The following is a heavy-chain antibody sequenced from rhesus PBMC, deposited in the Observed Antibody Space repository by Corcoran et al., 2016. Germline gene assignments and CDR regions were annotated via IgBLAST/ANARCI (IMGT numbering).Heavy chain of an antibody. V-gene: IGHV5-2*01. CDR2: IDPSDSDT. D-gene: IGHD2-21*01. CDR3: AKGVIEYCTGSGCYGIDY. J-gene: IGHJ4*01. CDR1: GYSFTSYW. Sequence: EVQLVQSGAEVKRPGESLKISCKTSGYSFTSYWISWVRKMPGKGLEWMGAIDPSDSDTRNRPSFQGQVTISAYKSISTAYLQWSSLKASDTATYYCAKGVIEYCTGSGCYGIDYWGQGVLVTVSS.